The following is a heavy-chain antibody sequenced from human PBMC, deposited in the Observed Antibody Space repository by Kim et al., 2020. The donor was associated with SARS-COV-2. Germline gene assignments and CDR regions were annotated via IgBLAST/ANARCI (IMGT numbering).Heavy chain of an antibody. V-gene: IGHV3-9*01. CDR2: INWNSGST. J-gene: IGHJ4*02. CDR1: GFTFDDYA. D-gene: IGHD6-13*01. Sequence: GGSLRLSCAASGFTFDDYAMHWVRQAPGKGLEWVSGINWNSGSTGYADSVKGRFTISRDNAKNSLYLQMNSLRADDTALYYCAKAFGSSSWYSFDYWGQG. CDR3: AKAFGSSSWYSFDY.